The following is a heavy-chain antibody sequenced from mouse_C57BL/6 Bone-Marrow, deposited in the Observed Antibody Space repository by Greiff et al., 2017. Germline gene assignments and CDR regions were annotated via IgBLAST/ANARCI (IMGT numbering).Heavy chain of an antibody. CDR2: IFPGSGST. CDR1: GYTFTSHW. Sequence: VQLQQSGPELVRPGASVKISCKAPGYTFTSHWMQWARQRPGQGLEWIGEIFPGSGSTYYNEKFKGKATLTVDTSSSTAYMQLSSLTSEDSAVYFCARHIYYDYDGGDYFDYWGQGTTLTVSS. V-gene: IGHV1-56*01. CDR3: ARHIYYDYDGGDYFDY. J-gene: IGHJ2*01. D-gene: IGHD2-4*01.